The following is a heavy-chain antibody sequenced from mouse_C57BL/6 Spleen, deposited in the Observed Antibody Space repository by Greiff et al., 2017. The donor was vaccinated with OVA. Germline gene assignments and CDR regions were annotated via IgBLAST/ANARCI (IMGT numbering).Heavy chain of an antibody. V-gene: IGHV1-82*01. D-gene: IGHD1-1*01. CDR3: ASRYYGSRGNYYAMDY. J-gene: IGHJ4*01. CDR2: IYPGDGDT. CDR1: GYAFSSSW. Sequence: QVQLQQSGPELVKPGASVKISCKASGYAFSSSWMNWVKQRPGKGLEWIGRIYPGDGDTNYNGKFKGKATLTADKSSSTAYMQLSSLTSEDSAVYFCASRYYGSRGNYYAMDYWGQGTSVTVSS.